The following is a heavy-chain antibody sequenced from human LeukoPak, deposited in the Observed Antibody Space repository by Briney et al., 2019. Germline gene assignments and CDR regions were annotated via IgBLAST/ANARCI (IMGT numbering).Heavy chain of an antibody. V-gene: IGHV3-53*01. CDR3: ARERGRGRDSPWFDY. CDR1: GFIVSGDF. CDR2: IYSDGST. Sequence: GGSLRLSCAASGFIVSGDFMSWVRQAPGKGLEWVSVIYSDGSTYHADSVKGRFTISRDNSKNTLDLQMTGLRAEDTAVYYCARERGRGRDSPWFDYWGQGTLVTVSS. D-gene: IGHD1-26*01. J-gene: IGHJ4*02.